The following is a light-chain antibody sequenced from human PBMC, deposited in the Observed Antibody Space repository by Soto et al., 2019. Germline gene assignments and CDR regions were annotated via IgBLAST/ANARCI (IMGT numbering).Light chain of an antibody. CDR3: SSFTSTNTWV. J-gene: IGLJ3*02. Sequence: QSALTQPASVSGSPGQSITISCTGTSSDVGGYNYVSWYQQHPGKAPKLMIYEVNNRPSGVSDRFSVSKSGNTASLTISGLQVEVEADYYCSSFTSTNTWVFGGGTKLTVL. CDR2: EVN. CDR1: SSDVGGYNY. V-gene: IGLV2-14*01.